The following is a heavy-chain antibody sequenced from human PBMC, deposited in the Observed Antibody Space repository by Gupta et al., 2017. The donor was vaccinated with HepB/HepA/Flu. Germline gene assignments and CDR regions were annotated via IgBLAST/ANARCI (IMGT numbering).Heavy chain of an antibody. CDR1: GFFFNNHA. CDR2: IRAGGGGT. CDR3: ARASSATYSHFDY. D-gene: IGHD6-19*01. J-gene: IGHJ4*02. V-gene: IGHV3-23*01. Sequence: EVQLLESGGGLVQPGGSLRLSCAASGFFFNNHAMAWVRQAAGKGLEWVSLIRAGGGGTHYAEAVKGRFTVSRDTAKDTIYLHMRRMRAEDTALYYCARASSATYSHFDYWGQGTMVTVYS.